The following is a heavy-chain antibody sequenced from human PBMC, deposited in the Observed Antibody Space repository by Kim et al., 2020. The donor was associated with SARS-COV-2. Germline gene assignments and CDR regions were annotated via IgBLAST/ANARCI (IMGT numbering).Heavy chain of an antibody. V-gene: IGHV3-74*01. CDR1: GFTFSKYW. J-gene: IGHJ4*02. Sequence: GGSLRLSCAASGFTFSKYWMHWVRQAPGKGLVWVSHINNDGVSTTYADSVKGRFTISRDNAKNTLSLQMNSLRVDDTAVYYCVALAISLPQDDYWGQGTLVTXXS. CDR3: VALAISLPQDDY. D-gene: IGHD3-3*02. CDR2: INNDGVST.